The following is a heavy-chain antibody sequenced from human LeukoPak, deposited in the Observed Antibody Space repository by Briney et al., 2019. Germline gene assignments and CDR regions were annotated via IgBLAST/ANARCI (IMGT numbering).Heavy chain of an antibody. J-gene: IGHJ4*02. CDR1: GDTLTELS. CDR3: ATFCVYDILECFDY. D-gene: IGHD5/OR15-5a*01. V-gene: IGHV1-24*01. Sequence: ASVKVSCKVSGDTLTELSIHWVRQPHGKGLEWMGGFDPDDGETIYAQKCQGRVTMTEDTSTDTAYMELSSLRSEDTAVYCCATFCVYDILECFDYWGQGTLVTVSS. CDR2: FDPDDGET.